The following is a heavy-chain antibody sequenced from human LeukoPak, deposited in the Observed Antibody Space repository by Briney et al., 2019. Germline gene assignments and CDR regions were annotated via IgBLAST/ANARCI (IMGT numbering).Heavy chain of an antibody. D-gene: IGHD3-10*01. CDR3: AVADGSGSLRFQH. V-gene: IGHV1-69*13. CDR2: IIPIFGTA. J-gene: IGHJ1*01. Sequence: SVKVSCRASGGTFSSYAISWVRQAPGQGLEWMGGIIPIFGTANYAQKFQGGVTITADESTSTAYMELSSLRSEDTAVYYCAVADGSGSLRFQHWGQGTLVTVSS. CDR1: GGTFSSYA.